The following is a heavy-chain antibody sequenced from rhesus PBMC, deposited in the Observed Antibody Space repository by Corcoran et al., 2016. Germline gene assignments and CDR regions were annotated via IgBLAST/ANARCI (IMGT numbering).Heavy chain of an antibody. CDR2: IDWDDDK. D-gene: IGHD2-21*01. V-gene: IGHV2S2*01. CDR1: GFSLSTSGMR. J-gene: IGHJ4*01. CDR3: ARGGGYCTGSGCYGYYFDY. Sequence: QVTLKESGPALVKPTPTLTLTCTFSGFSLSTSGMRVSWIRQPPGKALEWLARIDWDDDKYYSTSMKSRLTISKDTSKNQVVLTMTNMDPVDTATYYCARGGGYCTGSGCYGYYFDYWGQGVLVTVSS.